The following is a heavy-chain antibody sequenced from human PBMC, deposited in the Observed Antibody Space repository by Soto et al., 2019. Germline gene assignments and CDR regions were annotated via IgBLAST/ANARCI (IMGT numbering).Heavy chain of an antibody. J-gene: IGHJ4*02. CDR2: IYYTGST. Sequence: SETLSLTCTVSGVSVNNDNYYWSWIRQPPGKGLEWIGYIYYTGSTTYNPSLKSRVTISLDTSRNHFSLSLSSVTAADTAVFYCAREYSSSPEAFDFWGRGTLVTVSS. D-gene: IGHD6-6*01. CDR3: AREYSSSPEAFDF. CDR1: GVSVNNDNYY. V-gene: IGHV4-61*03.